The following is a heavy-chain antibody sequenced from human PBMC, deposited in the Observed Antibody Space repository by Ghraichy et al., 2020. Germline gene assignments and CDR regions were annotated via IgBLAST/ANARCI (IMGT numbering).Heavy chain of an antibody. V-gene: IGHV3-21*04. J-gene: IGHJ2*01. D-gene: IGHD6-13*01. Sequence: SCAASGFTFNSYSMHWVRQAPGKGLEWVSSINYSSDYTYYADSVKGRFTVSRDNAENSVYLQMKSLRADDTAVYYCARGGAAVRWYFDLWGRGTLVTVSS. CDR2: INYSSDYT. CDR1: GFTFNSYS. CDR3: ARGGAAVRWYFDL.